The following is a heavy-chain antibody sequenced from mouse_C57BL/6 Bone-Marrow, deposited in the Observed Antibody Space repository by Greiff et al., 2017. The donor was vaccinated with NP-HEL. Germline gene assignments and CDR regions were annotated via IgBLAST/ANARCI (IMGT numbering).Heavy chain of an antibody. Sequence: VKLMESGAELARPGASVKMSCKASGYTFTSYTMHWVKQRPGQGLEWIGYINPSSGYTKYNQKFKDKATLTADNYSSTAYMQLSSLTSEDSAVYYCARGLLFDYWGQGTTLTVSS. V-gene: IGHV1-4*01. CDR3: ARGLLFDY. CDR2: INPSSGYT. J-gene: IGHJ2*01. CDR1: GYTFTSYT.